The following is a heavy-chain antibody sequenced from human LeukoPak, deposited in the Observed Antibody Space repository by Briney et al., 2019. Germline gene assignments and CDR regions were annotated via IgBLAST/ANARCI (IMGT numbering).Heavy chain of an antibody. Sequence: TSETLSLTCAVYGGSFSGYYWSWIRQPPGKGLEWIGEINHSGSTNYNPSLKSRVTISVDTSKNQFSLKLSSVTAADTAVYYCARGYDSSGYYSYYFDYWGQGTLVTVSS. J-gene: IGHJ4*02. CDR1: GGSFSGYY. CDR2: INHSGST. D-gene: IGHD3-22*01. V-gene: IGHV4-34*01. CDR3: ARGYDSSGYYSYYFDY.